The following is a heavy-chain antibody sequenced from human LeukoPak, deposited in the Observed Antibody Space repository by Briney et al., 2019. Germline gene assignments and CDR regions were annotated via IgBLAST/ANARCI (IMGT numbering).Heavy chain of an antibody. CDR2: IYYSGST. J-gene: IGHJ3*02. CDR1: GGSISSSSYY. CDR3: ARHEIYYDSSGYYDAFDI. V-gene: IGHV4-39*01. Sequence: SETLSLTCTVSGGSISSSSYYWGWIRQPPGKGLEWIGSIYYSGSTYYNPSLKSRVTISVDTSKNQFSLKLSSVTAADTAVYYCARHEIYYDSSGYYDAFDIWGQGTIVTVSS. D-gene: IGHD3-22*01.